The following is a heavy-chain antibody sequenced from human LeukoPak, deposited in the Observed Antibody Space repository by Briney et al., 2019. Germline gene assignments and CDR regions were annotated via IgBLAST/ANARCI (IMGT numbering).Heavy chain of an antibody. CDR3: ARGVAAPWAFDI. Sequence: AGGSLRLSCAASGFTFSSHSMNWVRQAPGKGLEWVSYITSGSTTIYYADSVKGRFTISRDNAKNSLYLQVSSLRAEDTAVYHCARGVAAPWAFDIWGQGTVVTVSS. V-gene: IGHV3-48*01. D-gene: IGHD2-15*01. J-gene: IGHJ3*02. CDR1: GFTFSSHS. CDR2: ITSGSTTI.